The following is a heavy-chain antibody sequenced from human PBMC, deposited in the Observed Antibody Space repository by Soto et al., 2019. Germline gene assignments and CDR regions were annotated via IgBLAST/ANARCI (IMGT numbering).Heavy chain of an antibody. J-gene: IGHJ6*03. Sequence: PGGSLRLSCAASGFTVSSNYMSWVRQAPEKGLESVSVIYSGGSTYYADSVKGRFTISRDNSKNTLYLQMNSLRAEDTAVYYCAREYGVVIMGYYYYYMDVWGKGTTVTVSS. CDR2: IYSGGST. CDR1: GFTVSSNY. D-gene: IGHD3-3*01. CDR3: AREYGVVIMGYYYYYMDV. V-gene: IGHV3-66*01.